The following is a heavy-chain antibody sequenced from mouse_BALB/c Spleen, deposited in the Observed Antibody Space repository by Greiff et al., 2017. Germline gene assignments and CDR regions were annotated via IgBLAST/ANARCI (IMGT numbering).Heavy chain of an antibody. CDR2: IYPGSGNT. V-gene: IGHV1-63*01. Sequence: QVQLQQSGAELVRPGTSVKISCKASGYAFTNYWLGWVKQRPGHGLEWIGDIYPGSGNTYYNEKFKGKATLTADKSSSTAYMQRSSLTSEESAVYFCAKDDYGTGYFDVWGAGTTVTVSS. J-gene: IGHJ1*01. CDR3: AKDDYGTGYFDV. D-gene: IGHD1-2*01. CDR1: GYAFTNYW.